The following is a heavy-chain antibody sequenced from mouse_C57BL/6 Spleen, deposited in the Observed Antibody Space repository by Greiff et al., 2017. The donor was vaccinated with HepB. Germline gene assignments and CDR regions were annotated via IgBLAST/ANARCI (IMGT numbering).Heavy chain of an antibody. V-gene: IGHV1-55*01. J-gene: IGHJ4*01. CDR1: GYTFTSYW. CDR2: IYPGSGST. D-gene: IGHD1-1*01. CDR3: AREGGYYGAMDY. Sequence: VQLQQPGAELVKPGASVKMSCKASGYTFTSYWITWVKQRPGQRLEWIGDIYPGSGSTNYNEKFKSKATLTVDTSSSTAYMQLSSLTSEDSAVYYCAREGGYYGAMDYWGQGTSVTVSS.